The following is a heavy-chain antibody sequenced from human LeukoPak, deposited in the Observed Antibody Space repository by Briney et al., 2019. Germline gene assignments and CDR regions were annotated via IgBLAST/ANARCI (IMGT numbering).Heavy chain of an antibody. V-gene: IGHV1-46*01. CDR3: ARAIVVVPAANGAFDI. CDR2: INPSGGST. CDR1: GYTFTSYY. D-gene: IGHD2-2*01. J-gene: IGHJ3*02. Sequence: GASVKASCKASGYTFTSYYMHWVRQAPGQGLEWMGIINPSGGSTSYAQKFQGRVTMTRDTSISTAYMELSRLRSDDTAVYYCARAIVVVPAANGAFDIWGQGTMVTVSS.